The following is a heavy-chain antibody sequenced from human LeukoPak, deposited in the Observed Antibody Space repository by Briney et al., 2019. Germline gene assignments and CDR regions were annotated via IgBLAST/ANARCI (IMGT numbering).Heavy chain of an antibody. V-gene: IGHV3-7*05. CDR3: ARASVFYDSSGYYYYYFDN. CDR2: IKEDGTGK. Sequence: GGSLRLSCAASGFTFSTYWMSWVRQAPGKGLEWLANIKEDGTGKNHVDSVKGRFTISRDNAKKSLYLQMNSLRAEDTAVYYCARASVFYDSSGYYYYYFDNWGQGTLVTVSS. CDR1: GFTFSTYW. J-gene: IGHJ4*02. D-gene: IGHD3-22*01.